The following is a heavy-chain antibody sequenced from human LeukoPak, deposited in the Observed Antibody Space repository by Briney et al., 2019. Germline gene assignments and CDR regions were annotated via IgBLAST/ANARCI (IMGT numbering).Heavy chain of an antibody. CDR2: ISPDGSIT. V-gene: IGHV3-74*01. J-gene: IGHJ4*02. CDR3: ARVGGSSEVDY. D-gene: IGHD6-6*01. Sequence: GGSLRLPCAASGFTFSSYSMNWVRQGPGKGLVWVSRISPDGSITTYADSVKGRFTISRDNARNMLYLQMNSLRAEDTAVYYCARVGGSSEVDYWGQGTLVTVSS. CDR1: GFTFSSYS.